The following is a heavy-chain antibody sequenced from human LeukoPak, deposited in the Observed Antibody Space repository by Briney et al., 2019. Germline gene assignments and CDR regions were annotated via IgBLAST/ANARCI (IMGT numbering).Heavy chain of an antibody. CDR2: ISWDGSGS. CDR1: GFTFENYA. V-gene: IGHV3-43D*03. D-gene: IGHD2-21*02. CDR3: AKALRSTLVTPFDS. Sequence: TGGSLRLSCAASGFTFENYAMHWVRQPPGKGLEWLSLISWDGSGSYYEDPVKGRFTISRDNTKKYVYLQMNSLTVEDTALYYCAKALRSTLVTPFDSWGQGTLVTFSS. J-gene: IGHJ4*02.